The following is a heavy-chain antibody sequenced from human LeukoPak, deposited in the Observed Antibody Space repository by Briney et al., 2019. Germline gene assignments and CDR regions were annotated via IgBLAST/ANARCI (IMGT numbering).Heavy chain of an antibody. Sequence: SETLSLTCAVYGGSFSGYYWSWLRQPPGKGLEWIGEINHSGSTNYNPSLRSRVTISVDTSKNQFSLKLSSVTAADTAVYYCARGAVDSRFDYWGQGTLVTVSS. J-gene: IGHJ4*02. CDR3: ARGAVDSRFDY. CDR2: INHSGST. D-gene: IGHD3/OR15-3a*01. CDR1: GGSFSGYY. V-gene: IGHV4-34*01.